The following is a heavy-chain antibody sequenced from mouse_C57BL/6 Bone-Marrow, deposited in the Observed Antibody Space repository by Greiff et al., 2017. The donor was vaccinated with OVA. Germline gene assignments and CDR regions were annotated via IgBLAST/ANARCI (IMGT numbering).Heavy chain of an antibody. CDR2: IDPSDSET. V-gene: IGHV1-52*01. D-gene: IGHD2-3*01. J-gene: IGHJ4*01. Sequence: QVQLQQPGAELVRPGSSVKLSCKASGYTFTSYWMHWVKQRPIQGLEWIGNIDPSDSETHYNQKFKDKATLTVDKSSSTAYMQLSSLTSEDSAVYYCAREMGLYDGPTTLDAMDYWGQGTSVTVSS. CDR1: GYTFTSYW. CDR3: AREMGLYDGPTTLDAMDY.